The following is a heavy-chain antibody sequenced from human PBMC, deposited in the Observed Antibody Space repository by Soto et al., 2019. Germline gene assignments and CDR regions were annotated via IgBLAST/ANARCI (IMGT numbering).Heavy chain of an antibody. Sequence: GGSLRLSCVASGFTFSNYVMSWVRQAPGKGLEWVSAISGSGGHIYYADSVRGRFIISRDNSKNTLSLQMNSLRAEDTAVYYCAKDLLSGGSSSCYRGLDKRGKGTLVTVSS. J-gene: IGHJ4*02. CDR2: ISGSGGHI. D-gene: IGHD2-2*02. V-gene: IGHV3-23*01. CDR3: AKDLLSGGSSSCYRGLDK. CDR1: GFTFSNYV.